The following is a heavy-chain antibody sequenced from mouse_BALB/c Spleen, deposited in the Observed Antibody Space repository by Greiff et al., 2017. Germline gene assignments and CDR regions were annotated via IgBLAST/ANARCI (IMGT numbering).Heavy chain of an antibody. CDR3: ARSDDGYWYFDV. Sequence: EVHLVESGGGLVQPGGSRKLSCAASGFTFSSFGMHWVRQAPEKGLEWVAYISSGSSTIYYADTVKGRFTISRDNPKNTLFLQMTSLRSEDTAMYYCARSDDGYWYFDVWGAGTTVTVSS. CDR1: GFTFSSFG. J-gene: IGHJ1*01. CDR2: ISSGSSTI. V-gene: IGHV5-17*02. D-gene: IGHD2-3*01.